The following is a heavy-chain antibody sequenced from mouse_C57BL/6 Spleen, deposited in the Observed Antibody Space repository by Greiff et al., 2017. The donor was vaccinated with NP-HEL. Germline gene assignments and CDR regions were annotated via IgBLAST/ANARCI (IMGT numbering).Heavy chain of an antibody. J-gene: IGHJ1*03. CDR1: GYTFTSYW. Sequence: VKLQQPGAELVKPGASVKLSCKASGYTFTSYWMHWVKQRPGQGLEWIGMIHPNSGSTNYNEKFKSTATLTVDKSSSTAYMQLSSLPSEDSAVYYCARYYYGSLWYFDVWGTGTTVTVSS. D-gene: IGHD1-1*01. V-gene: IGHV1-64*01. CDR2: IHPNSGST. CDR3: ARYYYGSLWYFDV.